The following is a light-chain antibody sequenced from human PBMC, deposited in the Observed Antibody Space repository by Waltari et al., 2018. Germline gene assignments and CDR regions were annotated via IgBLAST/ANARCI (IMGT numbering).Light chain of an antibody. CDR2: EVS. Sequence: WYRHQLRKSPKFLIYEVSSRPSEVSTRFSGSKSGNTSSLPISGLQADDEADYSCSSDTRYSRFVCGSGTTVTVL. J-gene: IGLJ1*01. CDR3: SSDTRYSRFV. V-gene: IGLV2-14*01.